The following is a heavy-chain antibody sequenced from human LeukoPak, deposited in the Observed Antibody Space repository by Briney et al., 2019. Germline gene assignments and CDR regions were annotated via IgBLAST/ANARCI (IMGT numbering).Heavy chain of an antibody. Sequence: SETLSLTCSVSGGSISSDYLSWIRQPPGKGLEGIGNIYSSGTTKYNPSLRSPATISGDTSKNQFSLQFSSVTAADTAVYYCARHFPYCGGDCPYYYMDVWGKGTTVTVS. CDR3: ARHFPYCGGDCPYYYMDV. D-gene: IGHD2-21*02. J-gene: IGHJ6*03. CDR2: IYSSGTT. V-gene: IGHV4-4*09. CDR1: GGSISSDY.